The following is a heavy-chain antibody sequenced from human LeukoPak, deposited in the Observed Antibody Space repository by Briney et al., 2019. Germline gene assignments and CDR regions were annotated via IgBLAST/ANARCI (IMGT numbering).Heavy chain of an antibody. D-gene: IGHD4-23*01. V-gene: IGHV3-66*01. CDR3: ARAGDDYGGNSYFDY. CDR2: IYSGGST. J-gene: IGHJ4*02. Sequence: GGSLRLSCAASGFTVSSNYMSWVRQAPGKGLEWVSVIYSGGSTYYADSVKGRFTISRDNSKNTLYLQMNSLRAEDTAVYYCARAGDDYGGNSYFDYWGQGTLVTVSS. CDR1: GFTVSSNY.